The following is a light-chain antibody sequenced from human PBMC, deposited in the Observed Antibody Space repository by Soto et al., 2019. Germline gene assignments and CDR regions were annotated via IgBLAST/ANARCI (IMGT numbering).Light chain of an antibody. V-gene: IGKV3-20*01. CDR1: QRVSSSY. CDR3: QQYGSSPQT. CDR2: GAS. Sequence: EIGLTQSPGTLSLSPGERATLSCRASQRVSSSYLAWYQQKPGQAPRLLIYGASSRATGIPDRFSGSGSGTDFTLTISRLEPEDFAVYSCQQYGSSPQTFGQGTKVEIK. J-gene: IGKJ1*01.